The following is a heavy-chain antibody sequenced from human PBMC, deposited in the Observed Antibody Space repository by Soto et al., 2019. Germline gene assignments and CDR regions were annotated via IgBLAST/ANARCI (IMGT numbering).Heavy chain of an antibody. D-gene: IGHD3-10*01. Sequence: EVQLVESGGGLVKPGGSLRLSCVVSGFTFSSYSMNWVRQAPGKGLEWVSSISSGSNYTYYADSVKGRFTISRDNAKNSVYLQMNSLRAEDTALYYCARDFKESQYYYYCMDVWGKGTTVTVS. CDR3: ARDFKESQYYYYCMDV. CDR2: ISSGSNYT. J-gene: IGHJ6*03. CDR1: GFTFSSYS. V-gene: IGHV3-21*06.